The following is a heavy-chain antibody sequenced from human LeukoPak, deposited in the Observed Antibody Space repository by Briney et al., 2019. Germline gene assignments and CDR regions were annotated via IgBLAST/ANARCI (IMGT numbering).Heavy chain of an antibody. Sequence: TGGSLRLSCTASGFTFSSAAMTWVRQAPGKGLEWVSTVTGKDDTTYYADSVRGRFTISRDNSKNTLYLEMNSLRAEDTTVYYCAKRFQGFGYNSRWPEDQYFDYWGQGTLVTVYS. J-gene: IGHJ4*02. D-gene: IGHD6-13*01. CDR1: GFTFSSAA. CDR2: VTGKDDTT. CDR3: AKRFQGFGYNSRWPEDQYFDY. V-gene: IGHV3-23*01.